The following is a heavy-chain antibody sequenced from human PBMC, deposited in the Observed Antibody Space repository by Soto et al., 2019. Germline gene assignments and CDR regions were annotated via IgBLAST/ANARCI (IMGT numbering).Heavy chain of an antibody. Sequence: EVQMVESGGGLVQPGGSLSLSCAASGFTFSNYWMAWVRQAPGRGLEWVANIDQAGGEKYYVDSVKGRFTISRDNAKNSLYLHMNSRRAEDTAVYYGARGGNWFDPWGQGTLVTVSS. J-gene: IGHJ5*02. D-gene: IGHD3-10*01. V-gene: IGHV3-7*05. CDR3: ARGGNWFDP. CDR2: IDQAGGEK. CDR1: GFTFSNYW.